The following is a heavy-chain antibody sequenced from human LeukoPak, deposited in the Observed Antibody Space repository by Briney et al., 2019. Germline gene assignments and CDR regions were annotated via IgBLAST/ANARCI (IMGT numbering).Heavy chain of an antibody. CDR2: INYSGST. CDR3: ARANYLYDYVWGSYRYHFDY. V-gene: IGHV4-34*01. CDR1: GGSFSGYY. J-gene: IGHJ4*02. Sequence: SETLSLTCAVYGGSFSGYYWSWIRQPPGKGLEWIGEINYSGSTNYNPSLKSRVTISVDTSKNQFSLKLSSVTAADTAVYYCARANYLYDYVWGSYRYHFDYWGQGTLVTVSS. D-gene: IGHD3-16*02.